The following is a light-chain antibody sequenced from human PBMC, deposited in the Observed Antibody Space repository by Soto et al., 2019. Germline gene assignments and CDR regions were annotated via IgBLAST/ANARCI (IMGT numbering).Light chain of an antibody. Sequence: DVQMTQSPSSLSASVGDSLTLTCRASQTVTSYLNWYQQKPGKAPDLLIYASSSLQSGVPSRFSGSGSGTDFTLTITSLQPEDFATYYCQQSFNSPPITFGQGTRLEIK. CDR2: ASS. V-gene: IGKV1-39*01. CDR1: QTVTSY. CDR3: QQSFNSPPIT. J-gene: IGKJ5*01.